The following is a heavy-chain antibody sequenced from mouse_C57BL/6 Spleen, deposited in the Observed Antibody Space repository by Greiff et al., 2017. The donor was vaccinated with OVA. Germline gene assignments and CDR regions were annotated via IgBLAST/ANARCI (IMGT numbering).Heavy chain of an antibody. Sequence: EVQLQQSGPELVKPGASVKMSCKASGYTFTDYNMHWVKQSHGKSLEWIGYINPNNGGTSYNQKFKGKATLTVNKSSSTAYMELRSLTSEDSAVYYCATDDYGVKYFDVWGTGTTVTVSS. V-gene: IGHV1-22*01. CDR3: ATDDYGVKYFDV. D-gene: IGHD2-4*01. CDR1: GYTFTDYN. CDR2: INPNNGGT. J-gene: IGHJ1*03.